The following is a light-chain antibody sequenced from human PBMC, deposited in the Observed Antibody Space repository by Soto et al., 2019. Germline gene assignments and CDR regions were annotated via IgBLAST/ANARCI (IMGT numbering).Light chain of an antibody. CDR3: QQYDNLPLYT. V-gene: IGKV1-33*01. J-gene: IGKJ2*01. CDR1: QDISNY. Sequence: DIQMPQSPSSLSASVGDRVTITCQASQDISNYLNWYQQKQWKAPKLLIYDASNLETGVPSRFSGSGSGTDFTFTISSLQPEDIATYYCQQYDNLPLYTFGQGTKLEIK. CDR2: DAS.